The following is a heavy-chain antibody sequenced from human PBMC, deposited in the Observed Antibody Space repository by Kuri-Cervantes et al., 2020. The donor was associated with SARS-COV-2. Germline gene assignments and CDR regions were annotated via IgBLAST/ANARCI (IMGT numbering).Heavy chain of an antibody. J-gene: IGHJ6*03. Sequence: SETLSLTCTVSGGSISSHYWSWIRQPPGKGLEWIGYIYYSGSTNYNPSLKSRVTISVDTSKNQFSLKLSSVTAADTAVYYCARGELGAYYYYMDVWGKGTTVTVSS. CDR3: ARGELGAYYYYMDV. CDR1: GGSISSHY. V-gene: IGHV4-59*11. CDR2: IYYSGST. D-gene: IGHD3-16*01.